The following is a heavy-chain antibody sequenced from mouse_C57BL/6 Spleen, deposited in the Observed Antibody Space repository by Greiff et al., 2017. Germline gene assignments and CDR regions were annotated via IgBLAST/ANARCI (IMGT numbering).Heavy chain of an antibody. CDR2: IYPRSGNT. Sequence: QVHVKQSGAELARPGASVKLSCKASGYTYTSYGISWVKQRTGQGLEWIGEIYPRSGNTYYNEKFKGKATLTADKSSSTAYMELRSLTSEDSAVYFCARWGTTAFFDYWGQGTTLTVSS. CDR3: ARWGTTAFFDY. D-gene: IGHD1-2*01. J-gene: IGHJ2*01. V-gene: IGHV1-81*01. CDR1: GYTYTSYG.